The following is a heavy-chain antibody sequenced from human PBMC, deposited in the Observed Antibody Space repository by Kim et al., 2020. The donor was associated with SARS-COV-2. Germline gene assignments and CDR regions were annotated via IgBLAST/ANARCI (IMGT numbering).Heavy chain of an antibody. CDR1: GGSITRGPYY. J-gene: IGHJ4*02. Sequence: SETLSLTCSVSGGSITRGPYYWGWIRQPPGKGLEWIGSVFHSGNTYYSPSLKSRITISVDTSKNQFSLDLDSVTAADTTVYYFARHLGANRPSYFHASGTDSASWGQGTLVTVSS. V-gene: IGHV4-39*01. D-gene: IGHD3-10*01. CDR3: ARHLGANRPSYFHASGTDSAS. CDR2: VFHSGNT.